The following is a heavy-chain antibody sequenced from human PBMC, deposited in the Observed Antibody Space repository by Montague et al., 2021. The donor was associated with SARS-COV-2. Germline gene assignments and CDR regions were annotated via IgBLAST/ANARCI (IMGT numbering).Heavy chain of an antibody. J-gene: IGHJ2*01. D-gene: IGHD3-3*01. Sequence: SLRLSCAASGFTFSSYEMNWVRQAPGKGLEWVSYISSSGSTIYYADSVKGRFTISRDNAKNSLYLQMNSLRAEDTAVYYCAREKRRITIFGVVIIEYFDFWGRGTLVTVSS. V-gene: IGHV3-48*03. CDR1: GFTFSSYE. CDR2: ISSSGSTI. CDR3: AREKRRITIFGVVIIEYFDF.